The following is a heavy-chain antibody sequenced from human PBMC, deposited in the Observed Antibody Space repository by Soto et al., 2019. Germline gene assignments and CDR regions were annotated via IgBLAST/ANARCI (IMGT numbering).Heavy chain of an antibody. V-gene: IGHV1-18*04. Sequence: QVQLVQSGAEVKKPGASVKVSCKASGYTFTNYAISWVRQAPGQGLEWMGWISAYNGDTKYAQKLQGRVTMTTDTSTTPAYKELRRLGSDDAAVYFCAREGGSNSLYGVGYYYYGMDVLGQGTTFTVSS. D-gene: IGHD3-16*01. CDR2: ISAYNGDT. CDR3: AREGGSNSLYGVGYYYYGMDV. CDR1: GYTFTNYA. J-gene: IGHJ6*02.